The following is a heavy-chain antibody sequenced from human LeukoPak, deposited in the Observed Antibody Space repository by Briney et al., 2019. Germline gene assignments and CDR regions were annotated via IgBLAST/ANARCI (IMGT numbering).Heavy chain of an antibody. J-gene: IGHJ4*02. V-gene: IGHV4-59*01. Sequence: SETLSLTCTVSGDSISGYHWSWIRQPPEKGLEWIGYISYSGSTKYNPSLKSRVIISVDTSKNQFSLNLSSLTAADTAVYYCARVGRGDHTWGSYSFDYWGQGTLVTVSS. CDR3: ARVGRGDHTWGSYSFDY. D-gene: IGHD3-16*01. CDR1: GDSISGYH. CDR2: ISYSGST.